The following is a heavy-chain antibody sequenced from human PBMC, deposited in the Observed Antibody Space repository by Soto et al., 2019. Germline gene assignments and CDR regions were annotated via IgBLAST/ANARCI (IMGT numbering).Heavy chain of an antibody. CDR1: GFTFSSYG. Sequence: GESLKISCAASGFTFSSYGMHWVRQAPGKGLEWVAVIWYDGSNKYYADSVKGRFTISRDNSKNTLYLQMNSLRAEDTAVYYCARESVYCSGGSCFRSDAFDIWGQGTMVTVSS. CDR3: ARESVYCSGGSCFRSDAFDI. V-gene: IGHV3-33*01. D-gene: IGHD2-15*01. J-gene: IGHJ3*02. CDR2: IWYDGSNK.